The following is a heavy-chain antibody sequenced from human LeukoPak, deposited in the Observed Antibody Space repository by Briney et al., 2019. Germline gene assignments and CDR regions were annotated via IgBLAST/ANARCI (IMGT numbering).Heavy chain of an antibody. Sequence: GGSLRLSCTASGFTFNNYNMNWVRQAPGKGLEWVSSISGSGGSTYYADSVKGRFTISRDNSKNTQYLQMNSLRAEDTAVYYCAKVEYSSNIPQHWGQGTLVTVSS. V-gene: IGHV3-23*01. CDR1: GFTFNNYN. J-gene: IGHJ1*01. D-gene: IGHD6-6*01. CDR2: ISGSGGST. CDR3: AKVEYSSNIPQH.